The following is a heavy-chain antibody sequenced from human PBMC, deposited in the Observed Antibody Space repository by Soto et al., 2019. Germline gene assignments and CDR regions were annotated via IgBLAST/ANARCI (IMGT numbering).Heavy chain of an antibody. Sequence: PGGSLRLSCASSGFTFSSYAMSWVRQAPGKGLEWVSAISGSGGSTYYADSVKGRFTISRDNSKNTLYLQMNSLRAEDTAVYYCAKFIVGATTFLDYWGQGTLVTVSS. CDR3: AKFIVGATTFLDY. V-gene: IGHV3-23*01. CDR1: GFTFSSYA. CDR2: ISGSGGST. J-gene: IGHJ4*02. D-gene: IGHD1-26*01.